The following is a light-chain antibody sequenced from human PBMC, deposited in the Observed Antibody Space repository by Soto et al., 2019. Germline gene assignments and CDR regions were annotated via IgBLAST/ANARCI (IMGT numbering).Light chain of an antibody. CDR2: EVN. CDR1: SSNVGSYKL. V-gene: IGLV2-23*02. J-gene: IGLJ1*01. Sequence: QSVLTQPASVSGSPGQSITISCTGTSSNVGSYKLVSWYQQHPGKAPKLMIFEVNKRPPGVSNRFYGSKSGNTASLTISGLKVEDEADYYCCSSGGSPTYVFGTGTKVTVL. CDR3: CSSGGSPTYV.